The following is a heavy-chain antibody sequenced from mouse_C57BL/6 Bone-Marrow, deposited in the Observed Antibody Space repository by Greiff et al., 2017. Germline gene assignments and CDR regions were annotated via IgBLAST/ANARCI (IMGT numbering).Heavy chain of an antibody. CDR1: GYTFTSYW. Sequence: VKLQQPGAELVKPGASVKMSCKASGYTFTSYWITWMKQRPGQGLEWIGDIYPGSGSTNYNEKFKSKATLTVDTSSSTAYMQLSSLTSEDSAVYYCARPYEYGAMDYWGQGTSVTVSS. V-gene: IGHV1-55*01. D-gene: IGHD1-1*02. CDR3: ARPYEYGAMDY. CDR2: IYPGSGST. J-gene: IGHJ4*01.